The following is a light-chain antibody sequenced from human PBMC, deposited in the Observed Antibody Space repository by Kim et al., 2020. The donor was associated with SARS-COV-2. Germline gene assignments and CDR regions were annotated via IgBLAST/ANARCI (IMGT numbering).Light chain of an antibody. Sequence: SYELTQPPSVSVSPGQTASITCSADKLGDRYACWYQHKPGQSPLLVIYQDSRRPSGIPERFSGSNSGNTTTLTISGAQAMDEADYYCQAWDRSTSVLFGGGTQLTVL. CDR1: KLGDRY. J-gene: IGLJ2*01. CDR3: QAWDRSTSVL. CDR2: QDS. V-gene: IGLV3-1*01.